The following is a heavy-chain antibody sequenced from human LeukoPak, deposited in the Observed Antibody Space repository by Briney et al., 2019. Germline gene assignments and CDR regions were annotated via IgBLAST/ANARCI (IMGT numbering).Heavy chain of an antibody. CDR1: GFTFSSYW. D-gene: IGHD1-26*01. CDR2: IKQDGSEK. V-gene: IGHV3-7*01. CDR3: ARDAGGYLFDY. J-gene: IGHJ4*02. Sequence: GESLRLSCAASGFTFSSYWMSWVRQAPGKGLEWVANIKQDGSEKYYVDSVKGRFTISRDNAKKSLYLQMNSLRAEDTAVYYCARDAGGYLFDYWGQGTLVTVSS.